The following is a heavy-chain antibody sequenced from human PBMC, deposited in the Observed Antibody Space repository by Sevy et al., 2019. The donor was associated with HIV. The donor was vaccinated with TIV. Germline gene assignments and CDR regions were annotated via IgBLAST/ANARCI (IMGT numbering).Heavy chain of an antibody. CDR3: LRGGGNRWYYFDY. Sequence: ASVKVSCKASGGIFKSYGISWVRQAPGQGLEWMGGIIPILNTVHYAQKFQGRVTITADESTKTAYMELSSLRSEDTAVYYCLRGGGNRWYYFDYRGQETLVTVSS. V-gene: IGHV1-69*13. J-gene: IGHJ4*02. CDR2: IIPILNTV. CDR1: GGIFKSYG. D-gene: IGHD6-13*01.